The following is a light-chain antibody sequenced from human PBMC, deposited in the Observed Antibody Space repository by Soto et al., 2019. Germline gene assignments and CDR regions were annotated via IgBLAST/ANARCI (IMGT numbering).Light chain of an antibody. Sequence: QSALTQPASVSGSPGQSITFSCTGTSSDIGAYNYVSWYQHHPGKAPKLLIYDVTDRPSGVSDRFSGSKSGTTASLTISGLQAEDEADYFCSSYTTINTVLVFGGGTKLTVL. CDR1: SSDIGAYNY. V-gene: IGLV2-14*03. CDR3: SSYTTINTVLV. CDR2: DVT. J-gene: IGLJ3*02.